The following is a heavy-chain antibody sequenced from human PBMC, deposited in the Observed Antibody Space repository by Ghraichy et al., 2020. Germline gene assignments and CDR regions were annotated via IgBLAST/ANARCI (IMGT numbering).Heavy chain of an antibody. D-gene: IGHD6-13*01. CDR2: IYTSGST. V-gene: IGHV4-4*09. Sequence: SETLSLTCTVSGGSISSYYWSWIRQPPGKGLEWIGYIYTSGSTNYNPSLKSRVTISVDTSKNQFSLKLSSVTAADTAVYYCACSGYSSSWYSSFPYYYYGMDVWGQGTTVTVSS. CDR1: GGSISSYY. J-gene: IGHJ6*02. CDR3: ACSGYSSSWYSSFPYYYYGMDV.